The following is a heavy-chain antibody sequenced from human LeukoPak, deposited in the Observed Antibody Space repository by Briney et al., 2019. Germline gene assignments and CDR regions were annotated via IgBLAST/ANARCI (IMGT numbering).Heavy chain of an antibody. Sequence: SQTLSLTCTVSGGSISSGDYYWSWIRQPPGKGLEWIGYIYCSGSTYNNPSPKCRVTISVHTSKTQTSLKLSSVTAADTAVYYCARVESGRTINFDYWSQGTLVTVSS. CDR3: ARVESGRTINFDY. CDR2: IYCSGST. V-gene: IGHV4-30-4*01. CDR1: GGSISSGDYY. J-gene: IGHJ4*02. D-gene: IGHD5-12*01.